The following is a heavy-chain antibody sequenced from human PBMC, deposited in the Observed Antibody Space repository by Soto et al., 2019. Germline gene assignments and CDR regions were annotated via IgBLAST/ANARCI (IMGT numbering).Heavy chain of an antibody. J-gene: IGHJ4*02. CDR3: GKVLVGTTGHTDSDS. Sequence: PSETLSLTCTVSGASVSSGDYYWSWIRQPPGKGLEWIGHIYYSGSTNYNPSLKSRVTISRDTSKNQFSLKLTSVTAADTALYYCGKVLVGTTGHTDSDSWGPGTLVTVSS. D-gene: IGHD2-15*01. V-gene: IGHV4-61*08. CDR1: GASVSSGDYY. CDR2: IYYSGST.